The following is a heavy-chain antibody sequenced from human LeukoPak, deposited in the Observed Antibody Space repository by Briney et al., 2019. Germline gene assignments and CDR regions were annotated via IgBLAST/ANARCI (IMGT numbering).Heavy chain of an antibody. J-gene: IGHJ1*01. D-gene: IGHD3-22*01. CDR2: LSGDGRRT. Sequence: PGGSLRLSCAASGFTFSRYPMHWVRQAPGKGLVWVSRLSGDGRRTTYADSVKGRFTISRDSAKNTLYLQMNSVRAEDTAKYYCLVVVTGGSSQHWGQGTEVTVSS. V-gene: IGHV3-74*03. CDR1: GFTFSRYP. CDR3: LVVVTGGSSQH.